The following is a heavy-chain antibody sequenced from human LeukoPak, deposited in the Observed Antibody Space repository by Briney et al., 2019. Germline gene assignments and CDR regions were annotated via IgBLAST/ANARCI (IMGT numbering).Heavy chain of an antibody. D-gene: IGHD1-26*01. Sequence: ASVKVSCKASGYTFTSYGISWVRQAPGQGLEWMGWISAYNGNTNYAQKLQGRVTMTTDTSTSTAYMELRSLRSDDTAVYYCARQGNSGSYPRIYYMDVWGKGTTVTVSS. V-gene: IGHV1-18*01. CDR1: GYTFTSYG. CDR2: ISAYNGNT. J-gene: IGHJ6*03. CDR3: ARQGNSGSYPRIYYMDV.